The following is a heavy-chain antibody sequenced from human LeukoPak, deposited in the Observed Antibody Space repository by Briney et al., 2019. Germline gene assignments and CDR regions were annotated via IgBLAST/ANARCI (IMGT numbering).Heavy chain of an antibody. Sequence: ASVKVSCKASGYTFTSYYRHWVRQAPGQGLEWMGIINPSGGSTSYAQKFQGRVTMTRDTSTSTVYMELSSPRSEDTAVYYCARDQSCSGGSCYSTRPCNWFDPWGQGTLVTVSS. CDR1: GYTFTSYY. V-gene: IGHV1-46*01. D-gene: IGHD2-15*01. CDR3: ARDQSCSGGSCYSTRPCNWFDP. CDR2: INPSGGST. J-gene: IGHJ5*02.